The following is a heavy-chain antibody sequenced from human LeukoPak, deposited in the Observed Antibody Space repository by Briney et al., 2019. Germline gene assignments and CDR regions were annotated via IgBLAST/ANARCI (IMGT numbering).Heavy chain of an antibody. J-gene: IGHJ4*02. Sequence: PGGSLRLSCAASGFTFSSYAMHWVRQAPGKGLEWVAVISYDGSNKYYADSVKGRFTISRDNSKNTLYLQMNSLRAEDTAVYYCARDRGSGSYLESDYWGQGTLVTVSS. CDR2: ISYDGSNK. CDR3: ARDRGSGSYLESDY. V-gene: IGHV3-30-3*01. D-gene: IGHD1-26*01. CDR1: GFTFSSYA.